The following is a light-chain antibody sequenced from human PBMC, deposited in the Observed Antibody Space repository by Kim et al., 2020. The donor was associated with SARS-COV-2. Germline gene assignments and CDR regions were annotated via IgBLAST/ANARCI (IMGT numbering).Light chain of an antibody. V-gene: IGKV3-15*01. Sequence: EIVMTQSPATLSVSPGERATLSCWASQSISNKLAWYQQKPGQAPRLLIYGASTRATGIPARFSGSGSGTDFTLTITSLQSEDFAVYYCQQYNNWPPWTFGQGTKVDIK. CDR2: GAS. CDR3: QQYNNWPPWT. CDR1: QSISNK. J-gene: IGKJ1*01.